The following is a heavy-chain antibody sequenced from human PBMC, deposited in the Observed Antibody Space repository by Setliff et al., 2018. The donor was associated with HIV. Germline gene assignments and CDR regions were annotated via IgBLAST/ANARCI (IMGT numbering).Heavy chain of an antibody. CDR3: ARTYSSNWYIDY. V-gene: IGHV4-4*07. CDR1: GGSISGFY. D-gene: IGHD6-13*01. Sequence: SETLSLTCTVSGGSISGFYWNWIRQSAGKGLQWIGSIYHSGSTYDSPSLKSRVTISVDTSKNQFSLKLSSVTAADTAIYYCARTYSSNWYIDYWGQGTLVTVSS. CDR2: IYHSGST. J-gene: IGHJ4*02.